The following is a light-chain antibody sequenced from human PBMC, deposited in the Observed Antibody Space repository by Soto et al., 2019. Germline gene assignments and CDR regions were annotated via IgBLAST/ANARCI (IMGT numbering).Light chain of an antibody. J-gene: IGKJ1*01. Sequence: EIVMTQSPATLSVSPGERVTLSCRASQSVRGSKVAWYQQKPGEAPRLLIFGASTRATGIPDRFSGSGSGTDFTLTISRLEPEDFAVYYCQQYGSSPRTFGQGTKVDI. CDR1: QSVRGSK. V-gene: IGKV3-20*01. CDR3: QQYGSSPRT. CDR2: GAS.